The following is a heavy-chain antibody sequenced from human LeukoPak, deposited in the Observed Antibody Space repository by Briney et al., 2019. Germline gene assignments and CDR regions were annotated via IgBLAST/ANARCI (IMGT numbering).Heavy chain of an antibody. D-gene: IGHD2-2*01. CDR2: IYYSGST. J-gene: IGHJ4*02. CDR1: GGSMSSYY. Sequence: PSETLSLTCTVSGGSMSSYYWSWIRQPPGKGLEWIGYIYYSGSTNYNPSLKSRITISVDTSKNQFSLKLSSATAADTAVYYCARDRRGTSCYDYWGQGTLVTVSS. V-gene: IGHV4-59*01. CDR3: ARDRRGTSCYDY.